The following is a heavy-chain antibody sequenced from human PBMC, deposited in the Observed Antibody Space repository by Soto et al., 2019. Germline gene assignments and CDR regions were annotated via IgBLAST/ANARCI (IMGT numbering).Heavy chain of an antibody. CDR2: ISTDNGDT. CDR3: AREYCDTAGCYGGDY. D-gene: IGHD2-2*01. J-gene: IGHJ4*02. Sequence: QVQLVQSGSEVKQPGASVKVSCKASGDTLATYGISWVRQAPGQGLEWMGWISTDNGDTKYEQKFQGRVTMTTDTSMNTAYMDLRSLRSDDTAIYYCAREYCDTAGCYGGDYWGQGTLVAVSS. V-gene: IGHV1-18*01. CDR1: GDTLATYG.